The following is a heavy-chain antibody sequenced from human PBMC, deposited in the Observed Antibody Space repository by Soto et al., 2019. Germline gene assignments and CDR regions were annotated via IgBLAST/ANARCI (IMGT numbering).Heavy chain of an antibody. CDR2: INHSGST. CDR1: GGPFSGYY. CDR3: AGLLRFFDY. V-gene: IGHV4-34*01. J-gene: IGHJ4*02. Sequence: SETLSLTCAVYGGPFSGYYWSWIRQPPGKGLEWIGEINHSGSTNYNPSLKSRVTISVDTSKNQFSLKLSSVTAADTAVYYCAGLLRFFDYWGQGTLVTVSS. D-gene: IGHD3-3*01.